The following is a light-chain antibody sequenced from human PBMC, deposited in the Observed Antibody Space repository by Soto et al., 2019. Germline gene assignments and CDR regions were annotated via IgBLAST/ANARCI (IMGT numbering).Light chain of an antibody. CDR2: GAS. V-gene: IGKV3-15*01. CDR3: QQYNNWPRT. J-gene: IGKJ1*01. Sequence: EIVMTQSPATLSVSPGERATLSCRASQSVSSNLAWSQQKPGQAPRLLSYGASTRDTSIPARFSGSGSGTEFTLTISSLQSEDFAVYYCQQYNNWPRTFGQGTKVEIK. CDR1: QSVSSN.